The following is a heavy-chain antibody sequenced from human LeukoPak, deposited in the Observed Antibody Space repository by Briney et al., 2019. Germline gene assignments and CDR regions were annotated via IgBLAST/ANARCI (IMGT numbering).Heavy chain of an antibody. J-gene: IGHJ4*02. CDR2: ISYDGSNE. V-gene: IGHV3-30-3*02. CDR3: AKFPGDSLSFCFDY. D-gene: IGHD2-21*02. Sequence: PGRSLRLSCAASGFTFSSYAMHWVRQAPGKGLEWVAVISYDGSNEYYADSVKGRFTISRDNSKNTLYLQMNSLRAEDTAVYYCAKFPGDSLSFCFDYWGQGTLLTVSS. CDR1: GFTFSSYA.